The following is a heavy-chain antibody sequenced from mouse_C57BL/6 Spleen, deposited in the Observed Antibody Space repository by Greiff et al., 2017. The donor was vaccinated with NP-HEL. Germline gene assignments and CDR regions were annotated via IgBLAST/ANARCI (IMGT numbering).Heavy chain of an antibody. D-gene: IGHD2-3*01. Sequence: VQLQQSGAELVKPGASVKISCKASGYAFSSYWMNWVKQRPGKGLEWIGQIYPGDGDTNYNGKFKGKATLTADKSSSTAYMQLSSLTSEDSAVYFCARMGLDDGYYAAYWGQGTLVTVSA. J-gene: IGHJ3*01. V-gene: IGHV1-80*01. CDR1: GYAFSSYW. CDR2: IYPGDGDT. CDR3: ARMGLDDGYYAAY.